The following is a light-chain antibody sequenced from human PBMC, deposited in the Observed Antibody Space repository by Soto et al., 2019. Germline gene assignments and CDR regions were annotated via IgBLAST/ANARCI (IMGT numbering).Light chain of an antibody. V-gene: IGKV3-20*01. CDR1: QGISSW. CDR3: QQYSSPPLT. J-gene: IGKJ4*01. Sequence: TQSPSSVSASVEDRVTITCRASQGISSWLAWYQQKPGQAPRLLIHSASSRATCIPDSFSGSGSGTDFTLTISRLEPEDFAVYYCQQYSSPPLTFGGGTKVDIK. CDR2: SAS.